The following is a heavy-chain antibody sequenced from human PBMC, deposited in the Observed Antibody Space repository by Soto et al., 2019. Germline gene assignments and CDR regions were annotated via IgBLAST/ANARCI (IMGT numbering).Heavy chain of an antibody. CDR1: GYTFTSYG. CDR3: LFRPDYYYYYMDV. D-gene: IGHD2-21*01. CDR2: ISAYNGNT. Sequence: ASVKVSCKASGYTFTSYGISWVRQAPGQGLEWMGWISAYNGNTNYAQKLQGRVTMTTDTSTSTAYMELRSLRSDDTAVYYCLFRPDYYYYYMDVWGKGTTVTVSS. J-gene: IGHJ6*03. V-gene: IGHV1-18*01.